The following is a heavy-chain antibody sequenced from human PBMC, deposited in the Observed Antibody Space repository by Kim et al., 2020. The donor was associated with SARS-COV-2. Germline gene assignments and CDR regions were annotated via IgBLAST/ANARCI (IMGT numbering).Heavy chain of an antibody. V-gene: IGHV3-30*18. Sequence: GGSLRLSCAASGFTFGSYGMNWVRQAPGKGLEWVAGISHDGSKNYYADSVKGRFTISRDNSKNTLYLQMNSLRPEDTAVFYCAKEKGGSYDCSKWLEYWGQGNLFTVS. CDR1: GFTFGSYG. D-gene: IGHD3-16*01. J-gene: IGHJ4*02. CDR3: AKEKGGSYDCSKWLEY. CDR2: ISHDGSKN.